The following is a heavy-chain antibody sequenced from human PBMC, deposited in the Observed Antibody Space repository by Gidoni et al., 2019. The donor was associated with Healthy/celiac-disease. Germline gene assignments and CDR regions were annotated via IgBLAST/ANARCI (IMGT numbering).Heavy chain of an antibody. D-gene: IGHD1-1*01. Sequence: QVQLQQWGAGPLKPSATLSLPCAVYGGSFSGYYWSWIRQPPGKGLEWFGEINHSGSTNYNPALKSRVTISVDTSKNQFSLKLSSVAAADTAVYYCARAGLAPTSSDFDYWGQGTLVTVSS. CDR1: GGSFSGYY. V-gene: IGHV4-34*01. CDR2: INHSGST. CDR3: ARAGLAPTSSDFDY. J-gene: IGHJ4*02.